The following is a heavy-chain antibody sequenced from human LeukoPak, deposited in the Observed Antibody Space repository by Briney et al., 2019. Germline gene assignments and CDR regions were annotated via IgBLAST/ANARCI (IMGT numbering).Heavy chain of an antibody. Sequence: GGSLRLSCAASGITFSSYSMNWVRQAPGKGLEWVSSISTSSSYIYYADSVKGRFTISRDNSKNTLFLQMNSLRADDTAVYYCAKALSGYYLLDYWGQGTLVTVSS. D-gene: IGHD3-22*01. CDR2: ISTSSSYI. CDR3: AKALSGYYLLDY. V-gene: IGHV3-21*04. CDR1: GITFSSYS. J-gene: IGHJ4*02.